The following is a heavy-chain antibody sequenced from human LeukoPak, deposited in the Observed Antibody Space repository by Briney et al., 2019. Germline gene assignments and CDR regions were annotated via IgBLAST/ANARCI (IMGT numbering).Heavy chain of an antibody. V-gene: IGHV1-24*01. CDR3: ATVFTMVRGVPFDP. Sequence: VASVKVSCKVSGYTLTELSMHWVRQAPGKGLEWMGGFDPEDGETIYAQKFQGRVTMTEDTSTDTAYMELSSLRSEDTAVYYCATVFTMVRGVPFDPWGQGTLVTVSS. J-gene: IGHJ5*02. CDR1: GYTLTELS. CDR2: FDPEDGET. D-gene: IGHD3-10*01.